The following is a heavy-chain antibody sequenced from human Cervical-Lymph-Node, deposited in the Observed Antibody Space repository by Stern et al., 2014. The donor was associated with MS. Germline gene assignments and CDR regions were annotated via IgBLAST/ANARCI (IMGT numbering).Heavy chain of an antibody. CDR2: IHYSGST. J-gene: IGHJ4*02. D-gene: IGHD3-16*01. CDR3: ARSDRLWGSFDY. V-gene: IGHV4-31*01. Sequence: QVQLQESGPGLVKPSQTLSLTCTVSGGSISTTGNYWSWIRQHPGQGLEWIGYIHYSGSTYYNSVLRRLGTISVSTSKNQFSLKLSSVTAADTALYYCARSDRLWGSFDYWGQGSLVTVSS. CDR1: GGSISTTGNY.